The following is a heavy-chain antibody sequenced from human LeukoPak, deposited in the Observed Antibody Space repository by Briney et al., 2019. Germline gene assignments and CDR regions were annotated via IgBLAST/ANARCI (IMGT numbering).Heavy chain of an antibody. D-gene: IGHD2-15*01. Sequence: GGSLRLSCAASGFTFDDYAMHWVRQAPGKGPEWVSGISWNSGSIGYADSVKGRFTISRDNAKNSLYLQMNSLRAEDTALYYCAKAFRYCSGGSCYGAGNDAFDIWGQGTMVTVSS. V-gene: IGHV3-9*01. CDR1: GFTFDDYA. J-gene: IGHJ3*02. CDR3: AKAFRYCSGGSCYGAGNDAFDI. CDR2: ISWNSGSI.